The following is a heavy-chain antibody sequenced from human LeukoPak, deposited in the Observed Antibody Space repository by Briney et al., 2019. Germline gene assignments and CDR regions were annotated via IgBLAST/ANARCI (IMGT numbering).Heavy chain of an antibody. CDR3: ARDHWLSSTNEWHYYGLDV. V-gene: IGHV4-59*01. Sequence: SETLSLTCTVSGGSISSYYWSWIRQPPGKGLEWIGYIYYSGSTNYNPSLKSRVTISVDTSKNQFSLKLSSVTAADTAVYYCARDHWLSSTNEWHYYGLDVWGQGTTVTVSS. CDR2: IYYSGST. CDR1: GGSISSYY. D-gene: IGHD3-9*01. J-gene: IGHJ6*02.